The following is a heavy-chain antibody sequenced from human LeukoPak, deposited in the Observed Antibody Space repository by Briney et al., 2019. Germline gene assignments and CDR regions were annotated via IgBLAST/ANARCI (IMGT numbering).Heavy chain of an antibody. CDR2: IIPIPGIA. CDR3: ARALGGFLEWFGLDY. V-gene: IGHV1-69*02. D-gene: IGHD3-3*01. Sequence: RASVKVSCKASGGTFSSYTISWVRQALGQGLEWMGRIIPIPGIANYAQKFQGRVTITADKSTSTAYMELSSLRSEDTAVYYCARALGGFLEWFGLDYWGQGTLVTVSS. CDR1: GGTFSSYT. J-gene: IGHJ4*02.